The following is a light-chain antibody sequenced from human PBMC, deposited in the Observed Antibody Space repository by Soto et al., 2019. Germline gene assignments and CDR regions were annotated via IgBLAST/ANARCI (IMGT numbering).Light chain of an antibody. J-gene: IGKJ2*01. V-gene: IGKV3-20*01. Sequence: EVGLTQSPGTLSLFPGERATLSCRASQSVSRSYLAWYQQKPGQAPRLLVYGESTRSTGIPDRFSVSGSGTDFTLTNTRLEPEAFAVYFCQHYGTSPYTFGQGTKLEIK. CDR3: QHYGTSPYT. CDR2: GES. CDR1: QSVSRSY.